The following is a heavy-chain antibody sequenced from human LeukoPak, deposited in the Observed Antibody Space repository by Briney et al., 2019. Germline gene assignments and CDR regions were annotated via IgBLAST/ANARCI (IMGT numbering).Heavy chain of an antibody. D-gene: IGHD7-27*01. CDR3: ARDKGGGEFDP. CDR1: GGSFSGYY. Sequence: SETLSLTCAVYGGSFSGYYWSWIRQPAGKGLEWIGRIYTSGSTNYNPSLKSRVTMSVDTSKNQFSLKLSSVTAADTAVYYCARDKGGGEFDPWGQGTLVTVSS. V-gene: IGHV4-4*07. J-gene: IGHJ5*02. CDR2: IYTSGST.